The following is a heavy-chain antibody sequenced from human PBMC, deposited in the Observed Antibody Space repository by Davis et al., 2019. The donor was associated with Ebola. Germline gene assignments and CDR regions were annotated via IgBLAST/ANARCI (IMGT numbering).Heavy chain of an antibody. CDR3: ARAVGSSTSWFDP. V-gene: IGHV4-34*01. D-gene: IGHD2-2*01. Sequence: MPSETLSLTCAVYRGSFSRYYWSWIRQPPGTGLEWIGETYHSGSTNYNPSLKSRVTISVDTSKNQFSLKLSSVTAADTAVYYCARAVGSSTSWFDPWGQGTLVTVSS. CDR2: TYHSGST. J-gene: IGHJ5*02. CDR1: RGSFSRYY.